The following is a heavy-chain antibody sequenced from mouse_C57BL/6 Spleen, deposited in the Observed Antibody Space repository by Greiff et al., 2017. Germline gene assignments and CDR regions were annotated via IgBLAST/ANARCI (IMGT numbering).Heavy chain of an antibody. Sequence: QVQLQQSGAELARPGASVKMSCKASGYTFTSYTMHWVKQRPGQGLEWIGYINPSSGYTKYNQKFKDKATLTADKSSSTAYMQRSSLTSEDSAVYYCARRDYDAMDYWGQGTSVTVSS. CDR1: GYTFTSYT. CDR3: ARRDYDAMDY. J-gene: IGHJ4*01. V-gene: IGHV1-4*01. D-gene: IGHD2-4*01. CDR2: INPSSGYT.